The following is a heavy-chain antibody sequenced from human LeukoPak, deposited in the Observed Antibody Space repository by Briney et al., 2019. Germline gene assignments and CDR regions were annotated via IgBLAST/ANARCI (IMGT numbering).Heavy chain of an antibody. CDR1: GGTFSSYA. D-gene: IGHD2-15*01. V-gene: IGHV1-69*05. Sequence: GASVKVSCKASGGTFSSYAISWVRQAPGQGLEWMGGIIPIFGTANYAQKFQGRVMITTDESTSTAYMELSSLRSEDTAVYYCATAMAAGGSCYSCWFDPWGQGTLVTVSS. CDR3: ATAMAAGGSCYSCWFDP. CDR2: IIPIFGTA. J-gene: IGHJ5*02.